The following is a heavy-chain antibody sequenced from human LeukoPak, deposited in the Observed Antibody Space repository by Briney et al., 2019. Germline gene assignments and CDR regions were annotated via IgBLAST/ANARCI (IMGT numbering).Heavy chain of an antibody. Sequence: PGGSLRLSCVASGFTVSSNYMSWVRQAPGKGLEWVSVIYSGSSTYYAESVKGRFTISRNTSKNTLYLQMNSLRADDTAVYYCARDRSSGWCVYDYWGQGTLVTVSS. D-gene: IGHD6-19*01. CDR2: IYSGSST. J-gene: IGHJ4*02. CDR1: GFTVSSNY. V-gene: IGHV3-53*01. CDR3: ARDRSSGWCVYDY.